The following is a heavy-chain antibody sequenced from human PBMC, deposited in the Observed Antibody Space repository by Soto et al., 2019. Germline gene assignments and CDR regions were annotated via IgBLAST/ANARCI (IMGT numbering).Heavy chain of an antibody. D-gene: IGHD3-16*01. CDR3: AIGQGGTNY. CDR1: GESYNPYF. CDR2: INQSGGT. V-gene: IGHV4-34*02. J-gene: IGHJ4*02. Sequence: QVPVQQWGAGLLKPSETLSLTCAVSGESYNPYFWSWVRQPPGKGLEWIAEINQSGGTYYNPSLKSRLAISPDTSKNQFSLTLNSVTAAETAMYYCAIGQGGTNYWGQGTLVTVSS.